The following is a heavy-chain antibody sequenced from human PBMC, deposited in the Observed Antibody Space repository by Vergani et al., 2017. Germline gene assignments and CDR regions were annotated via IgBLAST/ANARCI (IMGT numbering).Heavy chain of an antibody. CDR2: ISGSGGST. CDR1: GFTFSSYA. V-gene: IGHV3-23*01. Sequence: EVQLLESGGGLVQPGGSLRLSCAASGFTFSSYAMSWVRQAPGKGLEWVSAISGSGGSTYYADSVKGRFTISRDNSKNTLYLQMNILRAEDTAVYYCARACIAARLCMDVWGKGTMVTVSS. CDR3: ARACIAARLCMDV. J-gene: IGHJ6*03. D-gene: IGHD6-6*01.